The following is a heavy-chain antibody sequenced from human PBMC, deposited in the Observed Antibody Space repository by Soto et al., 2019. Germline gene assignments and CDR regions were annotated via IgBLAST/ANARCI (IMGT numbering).Heavy chain of an antibody. CDR3: ASADTYYYDSSGYAFDI. J-gene: IGHJ3*02. Sequence: ASVKVSCKASGYTFTSYDINWVRQATGQGLEWMGWMNPNSGNTGYAQKFQGRVTMTRNTSISTAYMELSSLRSEDTAVYYCASADTYYYDSSGYAFDIWGQGTMVT. CDR2: MNPNSGNT. V-gene: IGHV1-8*01. CDR1: GYTFTSYD. D-gene: IGHD3-22*01.